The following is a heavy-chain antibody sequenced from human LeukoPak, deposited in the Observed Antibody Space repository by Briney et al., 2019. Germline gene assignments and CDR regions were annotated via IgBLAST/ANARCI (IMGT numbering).Heavy chain of an antibody. V-gene: IGHV3-23*01. CDR3: AKGDSGSYAWFDP. CDR1: GFTFSSQA. D-gene: IGHD1-26*01. CDR2: VSGSGGST. J-gene: IGHJ5*02. Sequence: PGGSLRLSCAASGFTFSSQAMSWVRQAPGKGLEWVSGVSGSGGSTYYADSVKGRFTISRDNSKNTLYLQMNSLRAEDTAVYYCAKGDSGSYAWFDPWGQGTLVTVSS.